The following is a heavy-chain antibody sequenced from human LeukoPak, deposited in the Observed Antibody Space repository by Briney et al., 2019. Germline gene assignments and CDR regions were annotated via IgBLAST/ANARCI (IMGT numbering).Heavy chain of an antibody. V-gene: IGHV4-34*01. D-gene: IGHD5-18*01. CDR3: ARTRGYSYGPGGY. Sequence: SETLSLTCAVYGGSFSGYYWSWIRQPPGKGLEWIGEINHSGSTNYNPSLKSRVTISVDTSKNQFSLKLSSVTAAVTAVYYCARTRGYSYGPGGYWGQGTLVTVSS. CDR2: INHSGST. CDR1: GGSFSGYY. J-gene: IGHJ4*02.